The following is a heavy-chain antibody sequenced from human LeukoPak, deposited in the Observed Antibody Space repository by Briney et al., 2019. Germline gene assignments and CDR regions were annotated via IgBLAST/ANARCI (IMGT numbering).Heavy chain of an antibody. CDR3: AGRVTGYSSGYVY. CDR1: GFTFSSYA. J-gene: IGHJ4*02. V-gene: IGHV3-23*01. Sequence: GGSLRLSCAASGFTFSSYAMSWVRQAPGKGLEWVSAISGSAHKIRYADSVKGRFTISRDNSENTVYLQMNNLRAEDTALYYCAGRVTGYSSGYVYWGQGTLVTVSS. D-gene: IGHD5-18*01. CDR2: ISGSAHKI.